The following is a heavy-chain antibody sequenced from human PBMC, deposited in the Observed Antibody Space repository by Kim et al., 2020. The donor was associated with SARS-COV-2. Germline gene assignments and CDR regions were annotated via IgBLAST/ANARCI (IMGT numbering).Heavy chain of an antibody. D-gene: IGHD1-7*01. CDR3: ARDRTTGAFDI. Sequence: KYYADAVEGRFSISRGNSKNTLYLQMNSLRAEDTAVYYCARDRTTGAFDIWGQGTMVTVSS. V-gene: IGHV3-33*01. CDR2: K. J-gene: IGHJ3*02.